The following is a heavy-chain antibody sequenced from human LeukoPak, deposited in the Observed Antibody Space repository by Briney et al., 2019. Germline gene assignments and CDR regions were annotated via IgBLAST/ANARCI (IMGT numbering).Heavy chain of an antibody. V-gene: IGHV3-33*01. D-gene: IGHD2-15*01. J-gene: IGHJ4*02. CDR2: IWYDGSNK. Sequence: GGSLRLSCAASGFTFSSYGMHWDRQAPGKGLEWVAVIWYDGSNKYYADSVKGRFTISRDNSKNTLYLQMNSLRAEDTAVYYCARDTGVVAATSTFDYWGQGTLVTVSS. CDR3: ARDTGVVAATSTFDY. CDR1: GFTFSSYG.